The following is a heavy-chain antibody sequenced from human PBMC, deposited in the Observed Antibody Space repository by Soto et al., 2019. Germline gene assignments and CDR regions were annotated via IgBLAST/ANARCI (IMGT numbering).Heavy chain of an antibody. J-gene: IGHJ6*03. CDR3: ARDWGYCTNGVCPRLPLRHQATQYYYYMDV. CDR1: GDSVSSNSAA. CDR2: TYYRSKWYN. Sequence: PSQTLSLTCAISGDSVSSNSAAWNWIRQSPSRGLEWLGRTYYRSKWYNDYAVSVKSRITINPDTSKNQFSLQLNSVTPEDTAVYYCARDWGYCTNGVCPRLPLRHQATQYYYYMDVWGKGTTVTVSS. V-gene: IGHV6-1*01. D-gene: IGHD2-8*01.